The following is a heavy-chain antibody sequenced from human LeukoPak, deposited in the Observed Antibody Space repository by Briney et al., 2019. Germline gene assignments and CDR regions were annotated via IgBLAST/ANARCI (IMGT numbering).Heavy chain of an antibody. J-gene: IGHJ3*02. V-gene: IGHV4-39*01. CDR3: ARRNEGCSSTSCPLRDAFDI. D-gene: IGHD2-2*01. CDR2: IYYSGST. CDR1: GGSISSSSYY. Sequence: NASETLSLTCTVSGGSISSSSYYWGWIRQPPGKGLEWIGSIYYSGSTYYNPSLKSRVTISVDTSKNQFSLKLSSVTAADTAVYYCARRNEGCSSTSCPLRDAFDIWGQGTMVTVSS.